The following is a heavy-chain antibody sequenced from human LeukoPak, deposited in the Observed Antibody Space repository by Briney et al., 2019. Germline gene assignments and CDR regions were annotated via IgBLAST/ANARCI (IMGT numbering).Heavy chain of an antibody. Sequence: GSSVKVSCKASGGTFSSYAISWVRQAPGQGLEWMGRIIPIFGTANYAQKFQGRVTITTDESTSTAYMELSSLRSEDTAVYYCAGYLVPPSEWSDRDWFDPWGQGTLVTVSS. J-gene: IGHJ5*02. CDR2: IIPIFGTA. D-gene: IGHD3-3*01. CDR1: GGTFSSYA. CDR3: AGYLVPPSEWSDRDWFDP. V-gene: IGHV1-69*05.